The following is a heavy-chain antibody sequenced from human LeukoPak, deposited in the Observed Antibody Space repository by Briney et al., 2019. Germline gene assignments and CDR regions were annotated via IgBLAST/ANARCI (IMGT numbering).Heavy chain of an antibody. CDR2: ISAYNGNT. J-gene: IGHJ3*02. D-gene: IGHD5-24*01. V-gene: IGHV1-18*01. CDR1: GYTFTSYG. CDR3: ARGLQETLAWLKALSAFDI. Sequence: ASVKVSCKASGYTFTSYGISWVRQAPGQGLEWKGWISAYNGNTNYAQKLQGRVTMSTDTSTSTGYMELRSLRSDDTAVYYCARGLQETLAWLKALSAFDIWGQGTMVTVSS.